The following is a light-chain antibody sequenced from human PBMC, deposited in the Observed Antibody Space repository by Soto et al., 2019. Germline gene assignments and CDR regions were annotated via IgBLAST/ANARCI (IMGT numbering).Light chain of an antibody. J-gene: IGKJ1*01. Sequence: AIQMTQSPSSLPAPVGDRVTITCRASQGIRNELSWFQQSPGNAPTLLISAASRLQSGVPSRFSGRGSGAVFTLTISSLQPEDFASYYCLQDYDYPLTFGQGTKVDI. CDR3: LQDYDYPLT. V-gene: IGKV1-6*01. CDR2: AAS. CDR1: QGIRNE.